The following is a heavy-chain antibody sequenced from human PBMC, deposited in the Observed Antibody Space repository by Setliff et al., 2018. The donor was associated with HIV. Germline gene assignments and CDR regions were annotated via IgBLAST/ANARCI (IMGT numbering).Heavy chain of an antibody. CDR3: ARGNNDLESFDY. CDR1: SGSFSGYY. V-gene: IGHV4-34*01. CDR2: INHSGST. D-gene: IGHD3-3*01. J-gene: IGHJ4*02. Sequence: PSETLSLTCAVYSGSFSGYYWSWIRQPPGKGLEWIGEINHSGSTNYNPSLKSRVTVSVDTSKNQFSLRLRSVTAADTAVYYCARGNNDLESFDYWGQGALVTVS.